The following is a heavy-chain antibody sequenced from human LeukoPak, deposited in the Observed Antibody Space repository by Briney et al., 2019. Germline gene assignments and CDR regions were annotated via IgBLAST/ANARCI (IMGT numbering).Heavy chain of an antibody. Sequence: TLSLTCTVSGGSISSGGYYWSWIRQHPGKGLEWIGYIYYSGSTYYNPSLKSRVTISVDTSKNQFSLKLSSVTAADTAVYYCARQSLSSSTTYSDYWGQGTLVTVSS. J-gene: IGHJ4*02. CDR2: IYYSGST. V-gene: IGHV4-31*03. CDR3: ARQSLSSSTTYSDY. CDR1: GGSISSGGYY. D-gene: IGHD2-2*01.